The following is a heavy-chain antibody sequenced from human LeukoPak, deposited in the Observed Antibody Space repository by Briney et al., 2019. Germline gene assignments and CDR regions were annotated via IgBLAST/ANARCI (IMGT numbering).Heavy chain of an antibody. J-gene: IGHJ4*02. CDR1: GYTFNDYF. CDR3: ARDRSGWYDY. D-gene: IGHD6-19*01. V-gene: IGHV1-2*02. CDR2: INPNSGGT. Sequence: ASVKVSCKASGYTFNDYFIHWVRQGPGQGLEWMGWINPNSGGTNYAQKFQGRVTMTRDTSISTAYMELSRLRSDDTAVYYCARDRSGWYDYWGQGTLVTVSS.